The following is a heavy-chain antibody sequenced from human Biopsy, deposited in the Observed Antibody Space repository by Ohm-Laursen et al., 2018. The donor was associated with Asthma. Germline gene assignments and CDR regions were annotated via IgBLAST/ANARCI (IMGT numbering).Heavy chain of an antibody. J-gene: IGHJ4*02. Sequence: SETLSLTCSVSLASIDTGGSSGGYYWSWIRQTPGMGLEWMGYIYHSGDTYYNPSLKSRLIISLDPSKNQFSLNLSSVTAADTALYFCARGGWQVGSFDSWGQGTLVTVPS. CDR3: ARGGWQVGSFDS. CDR2: IYHSGDT. V-gene: IGHV4-31*03. D-gene: IGHD6-19*01. CDR1: LASIDTGGSSGGYY.